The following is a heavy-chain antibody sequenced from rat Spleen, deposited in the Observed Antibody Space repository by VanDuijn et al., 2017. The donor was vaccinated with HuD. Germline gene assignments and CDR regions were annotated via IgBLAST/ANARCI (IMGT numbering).Heavy chain of an antibody. J-gene: IGHJ3*01. CDR2: ISPSGGST. V-gene: IGHV5-19*01. CDR1: GFSFSNYG. CDR3: VSHGARISRFAY. D-gene: IGHD2-7*01. Sequence: EVQLVESGGGLVQPGRSLKLSCAASGFSFSNYGTHWIRQAPTKGLEWVASISPSGGSTYYRDSVKGRFTISRENAKSTLFLQMDSLRSADTATYYCVSHGARISRFAYWGQGTLVTVSS.